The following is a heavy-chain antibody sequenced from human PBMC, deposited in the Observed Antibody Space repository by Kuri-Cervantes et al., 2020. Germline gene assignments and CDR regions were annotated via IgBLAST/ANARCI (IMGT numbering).Heavy chain of an antibody. V-gene: IGHV2-5*02. D-gene: IGHD6-13*01. CDR1: GFSLTTSGVG. CDR3: ARDITAAPVHGALDV. CDR2: IYRDDDE. J-gene: IGHJ3*01. Sequence: SGPTLVKPTQTLRLTCSFSGFSLTTSGVGMGWIRQPPGKALEWLAFIYRDDDEQYSPSLRSRLTISKDNTQNQVFLTMTNMDPVDTATYFCARDITAAPVHGALDVWGQGTMVTVSS.